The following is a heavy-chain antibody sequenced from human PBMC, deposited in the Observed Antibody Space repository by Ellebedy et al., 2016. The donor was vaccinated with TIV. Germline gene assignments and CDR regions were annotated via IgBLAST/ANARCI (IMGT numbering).Heavy chain of an antibody. CDR1: GYSISSGYY. Sequence: SETLSLTCTVSGYSISSGYYWGWIRPPPGKGLEWIGYIHCSGSTNYNPSLKSRVTISVDTSKNLLSLQLNSVTPEDTAVYYCARGGFGSGMGVWGQGTTVTVSS. D-gene: IGHD3-10*01. V-gene: IGHV4-38-2*02. CDR2: IHCSGST. CDR3: ARGGFGSGMGV. J-gene: IGHJ6*02.